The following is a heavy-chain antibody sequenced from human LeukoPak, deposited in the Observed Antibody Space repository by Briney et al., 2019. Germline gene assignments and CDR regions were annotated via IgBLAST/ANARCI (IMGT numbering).Heavy chain of an antibody. CDR2: ISGSGGST. Sequence: GGSLRLSCAASGFTVSSNYMSWVRRAPGKGLEWVSAISGSGGSTYYADSVKGRFTISRDNAKNSLYLQMNSLRAEDTAVYYCARDLPGSFDIWGQGTMVTVSS. CDR3: ARDLPGSFDI. V-gene: IGHV3-53*01. J-gene: IGHJ3*02. CDR1: GFTVSSNY.